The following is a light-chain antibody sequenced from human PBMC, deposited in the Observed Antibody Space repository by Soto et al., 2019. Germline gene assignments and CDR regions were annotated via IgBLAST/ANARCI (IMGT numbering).Light chain of an antibody. CDR1: KLGDRY. Sequence: SYELTQVPSVSVSPGQTASITCSGDKLGDRYACWYQQKPGQSPVLVIYQDIRRPSGIPERFSGSNSGNTATLTISGTQAMDEADYYCQAWDTSTGVVFGGGTKLTVL. J-gene: IGLJ2*01. CDR2: QDI. V-gene: IGLV3-1*01. CDR3: QAWDTSTGVV.